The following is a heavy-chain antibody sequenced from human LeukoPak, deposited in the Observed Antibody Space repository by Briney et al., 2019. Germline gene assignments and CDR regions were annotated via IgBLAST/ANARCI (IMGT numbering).Heavy chain of an antibody. D-gene: IGHD1-26*01. CDR2: ITYDGNVK. Sequence: PGGSLRLSCAASGFAFRTYSMHWVSQAPGEGLEWLAVITYDGNVKYYADSVKGRFTVSRDNSKKTLFLQMISLRHEDTAFYYCAREERKGAAYYLDAWGQGTLVTVSS. J-gene: IGHJ4*02. CDR3: AREERKGAAYYLDA. V-gene: IGHV3-30-3*01. CDR1: GFAFRTYS.